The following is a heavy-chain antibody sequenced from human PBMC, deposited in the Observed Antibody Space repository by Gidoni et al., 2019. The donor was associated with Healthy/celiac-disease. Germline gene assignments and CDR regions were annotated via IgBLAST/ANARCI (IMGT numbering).Heavy chain of an antibody. V-gene: IGHV3-21*01. CDR2: ISSSSSYI. CDR3: ARDYYYYGMDV. CDR1: GFTFSSYS. J-gene: IGHJ6*02. Sequence: ELQLVESGGGMVKPGGSMRLSCAASGFTFSSYSMNWVRQAPGKGLEWVSSISSSSSYIYYADSVKCRFTISRDNAKNSMYLKMNSLRAEDTAVYYCARDYYYYGMDVWGQGTTVTVSS.